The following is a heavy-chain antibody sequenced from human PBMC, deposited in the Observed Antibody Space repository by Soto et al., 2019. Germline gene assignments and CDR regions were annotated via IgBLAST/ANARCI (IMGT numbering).Heavy chain of an antibody. V-gene: IGHV3-21*01. CDR1: GFTFSSYS. Sequence: GGSLRLSCAASGFTFSSYSMNWVRQAPGKGLEWVSSISSSSSYIYYADSVKGRFTISRDNAKNSLYLQMNSLRAEDTAVYCCARDTLKGYAFDIWGQGTMVTVSS. J-gene: IGHJ3*02. D-gene: IGHD5-12*01. CDR2: ISSSSSYI. CDR3: ARDTLKGYAFDI.